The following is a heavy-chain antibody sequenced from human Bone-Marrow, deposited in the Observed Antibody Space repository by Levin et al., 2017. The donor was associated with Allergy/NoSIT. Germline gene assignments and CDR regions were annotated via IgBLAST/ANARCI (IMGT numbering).Heavy chain of an antibody. CDR1: GYSFSDYY. CDR2: INPNSGGI. J-gene: IGHJ3*02. CDR3: ARGPYERGGPLGGDAFDI. D-gene: IGHD3-22*01. V-gene: IGHV1-2*06. Sequence: PRASVKVSCKTSGYSFSDYYVHWVRQAPGQGLEWMGRINPNSGGINYMQKFQGRVTMTRDTSISTAYMELTRLTPDDTAIYYCARGPYERGGPLGGDAFDIWGQGTMVTVSS.